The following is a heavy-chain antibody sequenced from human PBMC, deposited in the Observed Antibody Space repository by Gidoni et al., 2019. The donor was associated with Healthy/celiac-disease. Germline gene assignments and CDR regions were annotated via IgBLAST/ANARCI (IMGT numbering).Heavy chain of an antibody. CDR2: INHSGST. Sequence: QVQLQQWGAGLLKPSETLSLTCAVYGWSFSGYYWSWIRQPPGQGQECIGEINHSGSTNYNPSLKSRVTISVDTSKNQFSLKLSSVTAADTAVYYCAVDLIAVAGTDVGYWGQGTLVTVSS. V-gene: IGHV4-34*01. CDR1: GWSFSGYY. CDR3: AVDLIAVAGTDVGY. J-gene: IGHJ4*02. D-gene: IGHD6-19*01.